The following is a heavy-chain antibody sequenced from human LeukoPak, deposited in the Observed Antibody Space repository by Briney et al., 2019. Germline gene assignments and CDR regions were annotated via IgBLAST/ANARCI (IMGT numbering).Heavy chain of an antibody. J-gene: IGHJ6*02. CDR2: MNPNSGNT. D-gene: IGHD6-19*01. CDR1: GYTFTSYD. CDR3: ARGYSSGWYPYYYYGMDV. Sequence: ASVKVSCKASGYTFTSYDINWVRQATGQGLEWMGWMNPNSGNTGYAQKFQGRVTMTRNTSISTAYMELSSLRSDDTAVYYCARGYSSGWYPYYYYGMDVWGQGTLVTVSS. V-gene: IGHV1-8*01.